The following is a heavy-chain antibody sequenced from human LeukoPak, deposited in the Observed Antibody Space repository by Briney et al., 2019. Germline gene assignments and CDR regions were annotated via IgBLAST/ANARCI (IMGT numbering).Heavy chain of an antibody. CDR3: AKDMESSGWFDY. J-gene: IGHJ4*02. CDR2: ISWNSGSI. D-gene: IGHD6-19*01. CDR1: GFTFDDYA. Sequence: GGSLRLSCAASGFTFDDYAMHWVRQAPGKGLEWVSGISWNSGSIGYADSVKGRFTISRDNAKNSLYLQMNSLRAEDTALYYCAKDMESSGWFDYWGQGTLVTVSS. V-gene: IGHV3-9*01.